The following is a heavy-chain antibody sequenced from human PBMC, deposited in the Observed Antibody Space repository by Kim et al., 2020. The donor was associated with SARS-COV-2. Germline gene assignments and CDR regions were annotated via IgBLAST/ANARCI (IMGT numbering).Heavy chain of an antibody. V-gene: IGHV3-30*02. J-gene: IGHJ6*02. CDR3: AKDRRTYYYGIDV. Sequence: ADSVRGRFTISRDNSKNTLSLQVNSLRAEDTAVYFCAKDRRTYYYGIDVWGQGTTVTVSS.